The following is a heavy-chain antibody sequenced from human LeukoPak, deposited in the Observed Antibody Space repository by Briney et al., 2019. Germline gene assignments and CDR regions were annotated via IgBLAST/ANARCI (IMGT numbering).Heavy chain of an antibody. V-gene: IGHV6-1*01. CDR1: GDSVSSNSAA. J-gene: IGHJ4*02. CDR2: TYYRSKWYN. D-gene: IGHD3-22*01. CDR3: ARGPGIGSSGYYYFDY. Sequence: SQTLSLTCAISGDSVSSNSAAWNWIRQSPSRGLEWLGRTYYRSKWYNDYAVSVKSRIAINPDTSKNQFSLQLNSVTPEDTAVYYCARGPGIGSSGYYYFDYWGQGTLVTVSS.